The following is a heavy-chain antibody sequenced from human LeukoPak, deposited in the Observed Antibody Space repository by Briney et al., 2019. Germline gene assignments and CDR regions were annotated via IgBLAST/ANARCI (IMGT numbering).Heavy chain of an antibody. CDR3: ASRYYCSGGSCSTRLW. V-gene: IGHV1-69*06. Sequence: GASVKVSCKASGGTFSSYAISWVRQAPGQGLEWTGGIIPIFGTANYAQKFQGRVTITADKSTSTAYMELSSLRSEDTAVYYCASRYYCSGGSCSTRLWWGQGTLVTVSS. CDR1: GGTFSSYA. J-gene: IGHJ4*02. D-gene: IGHD2-15*01. CDR2: IIPIFGTA.